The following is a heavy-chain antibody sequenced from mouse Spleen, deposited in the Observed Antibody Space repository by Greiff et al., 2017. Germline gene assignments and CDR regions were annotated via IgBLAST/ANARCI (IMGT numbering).Heavy chain of an antibody. CDR2: ISSGGGNT. CDR3: ARHGYDYYAMDY. J-gene: IGHJ4*01. V-gene: IGHV5-9*04. Sequence: EVKVVESGGGLVKLGGSLKLSCAASGFTFSSYAMSWVRQTPEKRLEWVATISSGGGNTYYPDSVKGRFTISRDNAKNTLYLQMSSLKSEDTAMYYCARHGYDYYAMDYWGQGTSVTVSS. D-gene: IGHD1-1*02. CDR1: GFTFSSYA.